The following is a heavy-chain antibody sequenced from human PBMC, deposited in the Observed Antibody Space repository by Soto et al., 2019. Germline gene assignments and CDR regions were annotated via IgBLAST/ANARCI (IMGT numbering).Heavy chain of an antibody. J-gene: IGHJ3*02. CDR3: ARGLTGHDAFDI. D-gene: IGHD3-9*01. Sequence: ESLRISCTCAGDSFTRYWIGWVRQMPGKGLEWMGIIYPGDSDTRYSPSFQGQVTISADKSISTAYLQWSSLKASDTAMYYCARGLTGHDAFDIWGQGTMVTVSS. V-gene: IGHV5-51*01. CDR1: GDSFTRYW. CDR2: IYPGDSDT.